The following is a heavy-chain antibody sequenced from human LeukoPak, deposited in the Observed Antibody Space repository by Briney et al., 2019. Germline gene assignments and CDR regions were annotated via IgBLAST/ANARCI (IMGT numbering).Heavy chain of an antibody. J-gene: IGHJ4*02. CDR3: ARDVNPDY. Sequence: SETLSLTCTVSGYSISRDYYWGWIRQPPGKGLEWIGSIHHSGSTYYNPSLKSRGTISVDTSKNQFSLKLSSVTAADTAVYYCARDVNPDYWGQGTLVTVSS. V-gene: IGHV4-38-2*02. CDR1: GYSISRDYY. CDR2: IHHSGST.